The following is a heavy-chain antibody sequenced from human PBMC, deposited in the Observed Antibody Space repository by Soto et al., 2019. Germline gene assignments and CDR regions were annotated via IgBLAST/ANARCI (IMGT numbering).Heavy chain of an antibody. CDR1: GGYISGYY. J-gene: IGHJ3*01. CDR2: ISYSGST. V-gene: IGHV4-59*08. CDR3: ASLNFDILTGYYAFDL. Sequence: PSETLSLTCTVSGGYISGYYCSWIRQSPEKGLEYIGYISYSGSTNYNPSLKSRVTTSLDTSKNQFSLKLSSVTAADTAIYYCASLNFDILTGYYAFDLWGQRTMVTVSS. D-gene: IGHD3-9*01.